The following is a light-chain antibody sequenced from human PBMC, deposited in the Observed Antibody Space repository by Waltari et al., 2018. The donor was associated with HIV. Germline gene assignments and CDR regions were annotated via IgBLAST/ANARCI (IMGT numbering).Light chain of an antibody. Sequence: EIVLTQSPATLSLSPGERATLSCGASQSVSNNYLAWYQQKPGLAPRLLIYDASTRATGMPDRFSGSGSGTDFTLTISRLEPEDFAVYYCHQFGSSTSYTFGQGTKLEIK. V-gene: IGKV3D-20*01. CDR2: DAS. J-gene: IGKJ2*01. CDR3: HQFGSSTSYT. CDR1: QSVSNNY.